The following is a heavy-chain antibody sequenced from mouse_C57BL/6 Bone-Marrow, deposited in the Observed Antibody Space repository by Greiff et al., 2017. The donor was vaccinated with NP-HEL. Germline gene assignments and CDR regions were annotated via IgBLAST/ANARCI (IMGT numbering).Heavy chain of an antibody. D-gene: IGHD1-1*01. CDR2: IYPRSGNT. J-gene: IGHJ4*01. V-gene: IGHV1-81*01. CDR3: ASPSSEY. Sequence: QVQLKESGAELARPGASVKLSCKASGYTFTSYGISWVKQRTGQGLEWIGEIYPRSGNTYYNEKFKGKATLTADKSSSTAYMELRSLTSEDSAVYFCASPSSEYWGQGTSVTVSS. CDR1: GYTFTSYG.